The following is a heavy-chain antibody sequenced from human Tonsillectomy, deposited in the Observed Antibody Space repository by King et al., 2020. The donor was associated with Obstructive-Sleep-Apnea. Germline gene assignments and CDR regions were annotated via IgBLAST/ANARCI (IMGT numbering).Heavy chain of an antibody. D-gene: IGHD4-23*01. CDR2: ISSSSSTI. J-gene: IGHJ4*02. V-gene: IGHV3-48*04. CDR3: ARVRAGGY. CDR1: GFTFSSYS. Sequence: QLVQSGGGLVQPGGSLRLSCAASGFTFSSYSMNWVRQTPGKGLEWGSYISSSSSTIYYADSVKGRFTISRDNAKNSLYLQMNSLRAEDTAVYYCARVRAGGYWGQGTLVTVSS.